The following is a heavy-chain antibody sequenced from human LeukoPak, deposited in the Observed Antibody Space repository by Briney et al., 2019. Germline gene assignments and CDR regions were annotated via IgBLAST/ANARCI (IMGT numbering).Heavy chain of an antibody. V-gene: IGHV1-18*01. CDR3: ARGLAYYDFWSGYLDFFDY. CDR1: GYTFTSYG. D-gene: IGHD3-3*01. J-gene: IGHJ4*02. Sequence: ASVKVSCKASGYTFTSYGISWVRQAPGQGLEWMGWISAYNGNTNYAQKFQGRVTMTRDTSISTAYMELSRLRSDDTAVYYCARGLAYYDFWSGYLDFFDYWGQGTLVTVSS. CDR2: ISAYNGNT.